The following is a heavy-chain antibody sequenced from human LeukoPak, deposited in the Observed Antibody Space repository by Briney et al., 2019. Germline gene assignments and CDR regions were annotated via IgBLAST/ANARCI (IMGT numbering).Heavy chain of an antibody. J-gene: IGHJ4*02. Sequence: GGSLRLSCAASVFTFSSYSMNWVRQAPGKGLEWVAAISTTSGNIYYADSVKGRFTISRDNAKNSLYLQMNSLRVEDTALYYCARRAPSHDFDDWGQGTLVTVSS. CDR1: VFTFSSYS. CDR3: ARRAPSHDFDD. V-gene: IGHV3-21*01. CDR2: ISTTSGNI.